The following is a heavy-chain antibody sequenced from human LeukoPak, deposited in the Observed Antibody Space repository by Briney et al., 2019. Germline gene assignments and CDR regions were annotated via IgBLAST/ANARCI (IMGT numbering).Heavy chain of an antibody. V-gene: IGHV3-48*01. CDR1: GFTFNSYT. CDR3: ARDNDWAFDY. D-gene: IGHD3-9*01. CDR2: ISYSGSNM. Sequence: GGSLRLSCAASGFTFNSYTMNWVRQAPGKGLEWVSFISYSGSNMYYADSVKGRFTISRDNAKNSLYLQMDSLRADDTAVYYCARDNDWAFDYWGQGTLVTVSS. J-gene: IGHJ4*02.